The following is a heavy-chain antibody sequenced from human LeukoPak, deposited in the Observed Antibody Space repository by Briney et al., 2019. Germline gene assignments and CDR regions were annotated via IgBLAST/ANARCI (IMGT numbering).Heavy chain of an antibody. Sequence: GGSLTLSCAASGFTFSYYEMNWVRQAPGKGLEWISYISGSGTNIYYADSVKGRFTISRDNAKNSLYLQMNSLRAEDTAVYYCARERPLRYSSPEHFDYWGQGTLVTVSS. V-gene: IGHV3-48*03. CDR1: GFTFSYYE. CDR2: ISGSGTNI. CDR3: ARERPLRYSSPEHFDY. J-gene: IGHJ4*02. D-gene: IGHD1-14*01.